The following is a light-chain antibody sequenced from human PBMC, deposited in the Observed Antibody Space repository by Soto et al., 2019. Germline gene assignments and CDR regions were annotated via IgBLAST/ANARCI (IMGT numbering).Light chain of an antibody. CDR1: QSVSSY. Sequence: EIVLTQSPGTLSVSPGERATLSCRASQSVSSYLAWYQQKPGQAPRLLIYDASNRATGIPARFSGSGSGTDFTLTISSLEPEDFAVYFCQQYNNWPFSFGQGTRLEIK. J-gene: IGKJ5*01. CDR3: QQYNNWPFS. V-gene: IGKV3-11*01. CDR2: DAS.